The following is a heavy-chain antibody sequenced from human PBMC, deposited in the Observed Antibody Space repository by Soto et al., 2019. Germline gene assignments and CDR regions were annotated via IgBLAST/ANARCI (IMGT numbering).Heavy chain of an antibody. D-gene: IGHD3-3*01. CDR2: ISSSGSTI. J-gene: IGHJ4*02. V-gene: IGHV3-48*03. CDR3: AREKGQYYDFWSGTFDY. Sequence: GGSLTLSFSASVFPFSSYEMNWVRQAPGKGLEWVSYISSSGSTIYYADSVKGRFTISRDNAKNSLYLQMNSQRAEDTAVYYCAREKGQYYDFWSGTFDYWGQGTLVTVSS. CDR1: VFPFSSYE.